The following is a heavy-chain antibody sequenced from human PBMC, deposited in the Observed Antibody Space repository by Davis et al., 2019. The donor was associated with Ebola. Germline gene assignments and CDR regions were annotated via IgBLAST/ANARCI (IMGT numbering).Heavy chain of an antibody. Sequence: GESLKISCAASGFTFSGSAMHWVRQASGKGLEWVGRIRSKANSYATAYAASVKGRFTISRDDSKSIACLQMNSLKTEDTAVYYCTRELGGKADYWGQGSLVTVSS. CDR3: TRELGGKADY. CDR1: GFTFSGSA. V-gene: IGHV3-73*01. J-gene: IGHJ4*02. CDR2: IRSKANSYAT. D-gene: IGHD1-7*01.